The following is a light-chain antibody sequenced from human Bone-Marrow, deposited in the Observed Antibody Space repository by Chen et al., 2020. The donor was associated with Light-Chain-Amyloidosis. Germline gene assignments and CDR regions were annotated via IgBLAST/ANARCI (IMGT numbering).Light chain of an antibody. CDR2: EDD. CDR1: SGSIATNY. V-gene: IGLV6-57*01. J-gene: IGLJ3*02. CDR3: QSYHGSGQGV. Sequence: NFMLTQPHSVSESPGKTVIISCTRSSGSIATNYVQWYQQRPGSSPTTVIYEDDQRPSGVPDRYSGSIDRSSNSASLTISGLKTEDEADSDCQSYHGSGQGVVGGGTKLTV.